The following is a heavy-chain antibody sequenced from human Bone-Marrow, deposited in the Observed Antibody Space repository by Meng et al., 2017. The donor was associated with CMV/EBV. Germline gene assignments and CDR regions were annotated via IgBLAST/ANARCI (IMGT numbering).Heavy chain of an antibody. Sequence: ASVKVSCKASGYTFTGYYMHWVRQAPGKGLEWMGGFDPEDGETIYAQKFQGRVTMTEDTSTDTAYMELSSLRSEDTAVYYCATARPGGWYFSHWGQGTLVTVSS. CDR2: FDPEDGET. CDR1: GYTFTGYY. CDR3: ATARPGGWYFSH. J-gene: IGHJ4*02. D-gene: IGHD6-19*01. V-gene: IGHV1-24*01.